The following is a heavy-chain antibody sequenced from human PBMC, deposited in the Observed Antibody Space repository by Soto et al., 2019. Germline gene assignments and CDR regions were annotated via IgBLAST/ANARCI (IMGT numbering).Heavy chain of an antibody. Sequence: GGSLRLSCAASGFRFDEYNIHWVRQAPGKGLEWVSLITWNGANTYYADSVKGRFTISRDGTTKSVSLQMTSLKREDTGLYYCARETLSYGSAGDVWGQGTTVTV. J-gene: IGHJ6*02. CDR3: ARETLSYGSAGDV. V-gene: IGHV3-43*01. D-gene: IGHD3-16*01. CDR2: ITWNGANT. CDR1: GFRFDEYN.